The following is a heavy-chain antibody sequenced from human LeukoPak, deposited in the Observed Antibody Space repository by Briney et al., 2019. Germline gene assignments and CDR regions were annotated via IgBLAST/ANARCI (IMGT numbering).Heavy chain of an antibody. CDR2: IYYSGST. V-gene: IGHV4-59*01. D-gene: IGHD1-26*01. CDR3: ARERELILSGFDP. Sequence: PSETLSLTCTVSGVSINSYYWTWIRQPPGKGLEWIGSIYYSGSTNYNPSLKSRVTMSVDRSKNQFSLKLSSVTAADTAVYYCARERELILSGFDPWGQGTLVTVSS. J-gene: IGHJ5*02. CDR1: GVSINSYY.